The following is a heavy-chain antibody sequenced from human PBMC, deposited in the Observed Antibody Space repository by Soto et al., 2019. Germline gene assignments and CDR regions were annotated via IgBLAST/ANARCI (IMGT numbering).Heavy chain of an antibody. J-gene: IGHJ4*02. V-gene: IGHV4-59*07. Sequence: SDTLSLTCTVSGGSINYYYWSWIRQPPGKGLEWIGYIYSSGSTNYNPSLKSRVTISVDTSKNQFSLRLSSVTAADTAVYYCARCLKYSSPDYWGQGTLVTVS. CDR2: IYSSGST. D-gene: IGHD6-13*01. CDR3: ARCLKYSSPDY. CDR1: GGSINYYY.